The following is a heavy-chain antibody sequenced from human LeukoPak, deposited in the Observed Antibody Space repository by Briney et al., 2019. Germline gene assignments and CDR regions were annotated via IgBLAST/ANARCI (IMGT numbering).Heavy chain of an antibody. J-gene: IGHJ4*02. CDR2: ISYDGSNK. D-gene: IGHD3-3*01. Sequence: GRSLRLSCAASGFTFSSYAMHWVRQAPGKGLEWVAVISYDGSNKYYTDSVKGRFTISRDKSKSTLYLQMNSLRAEDTAVYYCAKVDGITLFEVFDYRGQGTLVTVSS. V-gene: IGHV3-30-3*01. CDR1: GFTFSSYA. CDR3: AKVDGITLFEVFDY.